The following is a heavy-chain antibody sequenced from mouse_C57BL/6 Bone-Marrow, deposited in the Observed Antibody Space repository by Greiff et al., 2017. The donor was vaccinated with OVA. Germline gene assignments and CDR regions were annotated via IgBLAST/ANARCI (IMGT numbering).Heavy chain of an antibody. CDR1: GYTFTSYW. V-gene: IGHV1-69*01. J-gene: IGHJ3*01. CDR2: IDPSDSYT. D-gene: IGHD1-1*01. Sequence: VQLQQPGAELVMPGASVKLSCKASGYTFTSYWMHWVKQRPGQGLEWIGEIDPSDSYTNYNQKFKGKSTLTVDTSSSTAYMQLSSLTSEDSAVYYCAREDFYYGSSYRWFAYWGQGTLVTVSA. CDR3: AREDFYYGSSYRWFAY.